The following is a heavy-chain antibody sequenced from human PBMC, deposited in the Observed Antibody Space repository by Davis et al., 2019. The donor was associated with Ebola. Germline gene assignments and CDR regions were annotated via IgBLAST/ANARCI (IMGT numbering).Heavy chain of an antibody. CDR3: ARGRYSNRFDY. D-gene: IGHD4-11*01. Sequence: SATLSLTCPVYGGSLSGYYSRWLRPPPGEGLEWVGEINHSGSTNYNPSLKSRVTISVDTSKNQFSLKLSSVTAADTAVYYCARGRYSNRFDYWGQGTLVTVSS. CDR1: GGSLSGYY. J-gene: IGHJ4*02. V-gene: IGHV4-34*01. CDR2: INHSGST.